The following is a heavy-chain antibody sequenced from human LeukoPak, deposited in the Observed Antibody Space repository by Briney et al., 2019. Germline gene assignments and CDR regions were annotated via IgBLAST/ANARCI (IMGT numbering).Heavy chain of an antibody. CDR2: ISGSGGST. J-gene: IGHJ4*02. V-gene: IGHV3-23*01. D-gene: IGHD5-18*01. CDR3: AKVQGYSYGYDGYFDY. CDR1: GFTFSSYA. Sequence: GGSLRLSCAASGFTFSSYAMSWVRQAPGKGLEGVSAISGSGGSTYYADSVKGRFTSSRDISKNTLYLQMNSLRAADKAVYYFAKVQGYSYGYDGYFDYWGQGTLVTVSS.